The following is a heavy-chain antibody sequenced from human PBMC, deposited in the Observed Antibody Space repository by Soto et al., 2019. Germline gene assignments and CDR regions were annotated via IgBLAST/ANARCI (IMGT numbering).Heavy chain of an antibody. V-gene: IGHV3-23*01. CDR3: AKGPKRGPYYYDSSGYQAFDI. J-gene: IGHJ3*02. CDR1: GFTFSSYA. Sequence: EVQLLESGGGLVQPGGSLRLSCAASGFTFSSYAMSWVRQAPGKGLEWVSAISGSGGSTYYADSVKGRFTISRDNSKNTLYLQMNSLRAEDTAVYYRAKGPKRGPYYYDSSGYQAFDIWGQGTMVTVSS. CDR2: ISGSGGST. D-gene: IGHD3-22*01.